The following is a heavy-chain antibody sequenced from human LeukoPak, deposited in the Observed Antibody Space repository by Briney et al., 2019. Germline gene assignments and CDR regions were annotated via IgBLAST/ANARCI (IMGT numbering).Heavy chain of an antibody. CDR3: ARGGPPQDIVVVVAAISGQQNFDY. D-gene: IGHD2-15*01. Sequence: SDTLSLTCAVDGGSFSGCYWGWIRQPPGKGLEWIGEINHSGSTNQNPSLKSRVTISVDTSKNQFSLKLSSVTAADTAVYYCARGGPPQDIVVVVAAISGQQNFDYWGQGTLVTVSS. CDR1: GGSFSGCY. CDR2: INHSGST. V-gene: IGHV4-34*01. J-gene: IGHJ4*02.